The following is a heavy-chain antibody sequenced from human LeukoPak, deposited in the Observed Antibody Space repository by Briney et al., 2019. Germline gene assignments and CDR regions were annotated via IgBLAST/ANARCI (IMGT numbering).Heavy chain of an antibody. CDR1: GGSISSGGYY. D-gene: IGHD3-22*01. CDR2: IYYSGST. Sequence: SETLSLTCTVSGGSISSGGYYWSWIRQHPGKGLEWIGYIYYSGSTYYNPSLKSRITISVDTSKNQFSLKLSSVTAADTAVYYCASYSYYYDSSGYFDYWGQGTLVTVSS. J-gene: IGHJ4*02. CDR3: ASYSYYYDSSGYFDY. V-gene: IGHV4-31*03.